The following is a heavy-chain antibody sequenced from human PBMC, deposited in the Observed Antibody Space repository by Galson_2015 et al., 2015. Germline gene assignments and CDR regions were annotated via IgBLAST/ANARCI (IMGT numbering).Heavy chain of an antibody. CDR1: GYTFTSYA. CDR3: AVVAWQLVWFY. J-gene: IGHJ4*02. V-gene: IGHV1-3*01. Sequence: AVKVSCKASGYTFTSYAMHWVRQAPGQRLEWMGWINAGNGNTKYSQKFQGRVTITRDTSASTAYMELSSLRSEATAVYYCAVVAWQLVWFYWGQGTLVTVSS. CDR2: INAGNGNT. D-gene: IGHD6-13*01.